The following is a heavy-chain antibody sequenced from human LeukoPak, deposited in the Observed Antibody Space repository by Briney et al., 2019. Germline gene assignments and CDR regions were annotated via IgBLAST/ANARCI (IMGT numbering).Heavy chain of an antibody. CDR1: GFTFSSYA. D-gene: IGHD3-22*01. V-gene: IGHV3-30*14. Sequence: SGGSLRLSCAASGFTFSSYAMHWVRQAPGKGLEWVAVISYDGSNKYYADSVKGRFTISRDNSKNTLYLQMNSLRAEDTAVYYCARVRRYSSQYYFDYWGQGTLVTVSS. CDR3: ARVRRYSSQYYFDY. J-gene: IGHJ4*02. CDR2: ISYDGSNK.